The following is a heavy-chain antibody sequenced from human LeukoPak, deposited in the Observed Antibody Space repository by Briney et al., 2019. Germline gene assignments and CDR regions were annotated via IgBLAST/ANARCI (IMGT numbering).Heavy chain of an antibody. Sequence: SETLSLTCTVSGGSISSSSYYWGWIRQPPGKGLEWIGSIYYSGSTYYNPSLKSRVTISVDTSKNQFSLKLSSVTAADTAVYYCASSSRADWNYGDYWGQGTLVTVSS. J-gene: IGHJ4*02. D-gene: IGHD1-7*01. V-gene: IGHV4-39*01. CDR2: IYYSGST. CDR3: ASSSRADWNYGDY. CDR1: GGSISSSSYY.